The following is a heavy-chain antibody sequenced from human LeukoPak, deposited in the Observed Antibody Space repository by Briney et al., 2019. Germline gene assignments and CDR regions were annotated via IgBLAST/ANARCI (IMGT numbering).Heavy chain of an antibody. CDR3: AKGPSYDFGTFDY. CDR1: GFTFDDYA. V-gene: IGHV3-9*03. Sequence: GGSLRLSCAASGFTFDDYAMHWVRQAPGKGLEWVLGISWNSGSIGYADSVKGRFTISRDNAKNSLYLQMNSLRAEDMALYYCAKGPSYDFGTFDYWGQGTLVTVSS. J-gene: IGHJ4*02. D-gene: IGHD3-3*01. CDR2: ISWNSGSI.